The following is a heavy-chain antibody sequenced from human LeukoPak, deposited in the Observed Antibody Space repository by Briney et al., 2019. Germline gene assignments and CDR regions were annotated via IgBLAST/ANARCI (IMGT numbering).Heavy chain of an antibody. D-gene: IGHD3-16*01. CDR2: IHFDGSNE. CDR1: GFIFRSYG. CDR3: AKDGIMHSNGPPEFDP. V-gene: IGHV3-30*02. Sequence: PGGSLRLSCVASGFIFRSYGIHWVRQAPGKGLEWVTFIHFDGSNEYYADFVKGRFTISRDNSKNTVYLQMNSLRAEDTAVYSCAKDGIMHSNGPPEFDPWGQGTLVSVSS. J-gene: IGHJ5*02.